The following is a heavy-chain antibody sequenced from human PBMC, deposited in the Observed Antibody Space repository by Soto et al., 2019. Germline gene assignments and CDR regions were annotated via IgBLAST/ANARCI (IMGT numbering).Heavy chain of an antibody. Sequence: QVQLQESGPGLVKPSETLSLTCTVSGASISGHFWIWIRQPPGKGLERIAYIYNSGSSYNPSLKSRVTMSVDSSKNQLSLKLSSVIAADSAVYYCAINADVWGQGTTVTVSS. CDR3: AINADV. V-gene: IGHV4-59*08. CDR1: GASISGHF. CDR2: IYNSGS. J-gene: IGHJ6*02.